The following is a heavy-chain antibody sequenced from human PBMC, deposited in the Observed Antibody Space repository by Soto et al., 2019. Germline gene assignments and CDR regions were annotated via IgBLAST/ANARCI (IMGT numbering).Heavy chain of an antibody. J-gene: IGHJ2*01. V-gene: IGHV3-30*04. CDR1: GFTFSTYT. D-gene: IGHD3-16*01. Sequence: QVQLVESGGGVVQPGRSLRLSCAASGFTFSTYTLHWVRQAPGKGLEWVAVISYDGSNKYYADSVKGRFTISRDNSKNTLYLQMNSLRAEDTAVYYWARVGYDNVWGRYSLVDALWGRGTLVTVSS. CDR3: ARVGYDNVWGRYSLVDAL. CDR2: ISYDGSNK.